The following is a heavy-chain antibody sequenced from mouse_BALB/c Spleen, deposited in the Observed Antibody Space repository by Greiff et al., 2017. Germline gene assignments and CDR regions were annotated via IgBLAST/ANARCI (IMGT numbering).Heavy chain of an antibody. J-gene: IGHJ3*01. V-gene: IGHV5-6*01. Sequence: EVKLVESGGDLVKPGGSLKLSCAASGFTFSSYGMSWVRQTPDKRLEWVATISSGGSYTYYPDSVKGRFTISRDNAKNTLYLQMSSLKSEDTAMYYCARLLYGPWFAYWGQGTLVTVSA. D-gene: IGHD2-10*02. CDR3: ARLLYGPWFAY. CDR1: GFTFSSYG. CDR2: ISSGGSYT.